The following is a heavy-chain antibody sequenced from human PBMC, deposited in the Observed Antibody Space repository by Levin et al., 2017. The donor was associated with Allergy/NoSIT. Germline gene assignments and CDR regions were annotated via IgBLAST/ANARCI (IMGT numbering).Heavy chain of an antibody. D-gene: IGHD6-6*01. CDR1: GDSITSDF. CDR3: ARGKVAALFDN. Sequence: SETLSLTCTVSGDSITSDFWSWIRQPPGKGLEWIGYIYYSGGTNYNPSLKSRVTISVDTSKSHFSLKLSSVTAADTAVYYCARGKVAALFDNWGQGTLVTVSS. V-gene: IGHV4-59*01. J-gene: IGHJ4*02. CDR2: IYYSGGT.